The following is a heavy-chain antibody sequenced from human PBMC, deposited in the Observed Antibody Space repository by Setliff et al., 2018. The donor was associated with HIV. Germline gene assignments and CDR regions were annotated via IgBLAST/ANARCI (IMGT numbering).Heavy chain of an antibody. Sequence: SETLSLTCTSSGDSISGYYRSWIRQPAGKGLEWIGRMHTSGNTNYNPSLRSRATLLVDTSKNQFSLKMISLSAADSAMYYCATLGSCPNSRCPNYWGQGTLVTVSS. D-gene: IGHD2-15*01. J-gene: IGHJ4*02. CDR1: GDSISGYY. V-gene: IGHV4-4*07. CDR2: MHTSGNT. CDR3: ATLGSCPNSRCPNY.